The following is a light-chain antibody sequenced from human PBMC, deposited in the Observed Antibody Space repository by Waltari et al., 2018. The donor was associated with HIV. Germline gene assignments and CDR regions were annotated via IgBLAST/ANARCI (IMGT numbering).Light chain of an antibody. CDR2: AAS. CDR3: QQSNSSPFT. J-gene: IGKJ3*01. CDR1: QIISSY. Sequence: DIQMTQSPSSLSASVGDRVTITCRASQIISSYLNWYQQRPGKAPKLLIYAASSLQSGVPSRFSGSGFGTDFTLTISSLQPEDFATYYCQQSNSSPFTFGPGTKVDIK. V-gene: IGKV1-39*01.